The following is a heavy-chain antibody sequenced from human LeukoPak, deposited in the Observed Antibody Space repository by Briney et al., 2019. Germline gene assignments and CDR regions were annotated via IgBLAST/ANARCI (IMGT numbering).Heavy chain of an antibody. Sequence: ASVKVSCKASGGTFSSYAIGWVRQAPGQGLEWMGGIIPIFGTANYAQKFQGRVTITADESTSTAYMELSSLRSEDTAVYYCARDSNANQLEGAFDIWGQGTMVTVSS. D-gene: IGHD2-2*01. CDR1: GGTFSSYA. J-gene: IGHJ3*02. V-gene: IGHV1-69*01. CDR3: ARDSNANQLEGAFDI. CDR2: IIPIFGTA.